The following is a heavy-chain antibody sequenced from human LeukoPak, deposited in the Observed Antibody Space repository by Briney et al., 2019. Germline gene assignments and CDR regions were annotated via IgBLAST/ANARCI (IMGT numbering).Heavy chain of an antibody. D-gene: IGHD3-10*01. CDR3: AHFPSMIRGVIANIYFDH. V-gene: IGHV2-5*02. Sequence: SGPTLVNPTQTLTLTCAFSGFSLNTLGVGVAWIRQPPGKALEWLALIYWDDDKRYNPSLKSRLTITKDTSGNQVVLTLTNVDPVDTATYYCAHFPSMIRGVIANIYFDHWGQGTLVAVSS. CDR1: GFSLNTLGVG. CDR2: IYWDDDK. J-gene: IGHJ4*02.